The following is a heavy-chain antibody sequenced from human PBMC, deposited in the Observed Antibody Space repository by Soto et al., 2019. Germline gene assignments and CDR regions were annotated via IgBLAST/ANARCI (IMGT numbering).Heavy chain of an antibody. CDR1: GGSISSSSYY. CDR2: IYYSGST. V-gene: IGHV4-39*02. CDR3: ARESEDLTSNFDY. Sequence: SETLSLTCTVSGGSISSSSYYWGWILQPPGKGLEWIGSIYYSGSTYYNPSLKSRVTISVDTSKNSVYLEMNSLSAEDTALYYCARESEDLTSNFDYWGQGTLVTVSS. J-gene: IGHJ4*02.